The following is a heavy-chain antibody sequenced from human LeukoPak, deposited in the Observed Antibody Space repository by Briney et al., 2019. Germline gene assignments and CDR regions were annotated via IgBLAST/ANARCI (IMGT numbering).Heavy chain of an antibody. V-gene: IGHV1-46*01. CDR2: ISPSGGST. D-gene: IGHD4-17*01. J-gene: IGHJ3*02. CDR3: ARVGDYGDYRNAFDI. Sequence: ASVKVSCKASGYTFISYYIHWVRQAPGQGLEWMGIISPSGGSTSYAQKFQGRVTMTRDMSTSTVYMELSSLRSEDTAVYYCARVGDYGDYRNAFDIWGQGTMVTVSS. CDR1: GYTFISYY.